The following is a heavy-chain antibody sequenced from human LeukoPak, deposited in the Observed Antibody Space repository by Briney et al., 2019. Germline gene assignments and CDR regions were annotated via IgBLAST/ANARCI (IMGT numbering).Heavy chain of an antibody. CDR3: ARADSSGSLPDY. Sequence: GGSLRLSCAASGFTFSSYGMSWVRQAPGKGLEWVANIKQDGSEKYYVDSVKGRFTISRDNAKNSLYLQMNSLRAEDTAVYCCARADSSGSLPDYCGEGTLFTVSS. CDR1: GFTFSSYG. J-gene: IGHJ4*02. CDR2: IKQDGSEK. V-gene: IGHV3-7*04. D-gene: IGHD3-22*01.